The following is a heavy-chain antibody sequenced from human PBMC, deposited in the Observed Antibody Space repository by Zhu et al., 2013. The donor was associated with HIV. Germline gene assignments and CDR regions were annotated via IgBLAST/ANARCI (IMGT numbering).Heavy chain of an antibody. J-gene: IGHJ6*02. Sequence: QVQLVQSGAEVKKPGASVKVSCKASGYTFTSYDFNWVRQATGHGFEWMGWMSPNSGHTGYAQKFQGRVTITADKSTSTAYMELSSLRSEDTAVYYCARSDRNVRTAGVYYYGMDVWAEG. CDR2: MSPNSGHT. CDR3: ARSDRNVRTAGVYYYGMDV. D-gene: IGHD3-10*01. CDR1: GYTFTSYD. V-gene: IGHV1-8*01.